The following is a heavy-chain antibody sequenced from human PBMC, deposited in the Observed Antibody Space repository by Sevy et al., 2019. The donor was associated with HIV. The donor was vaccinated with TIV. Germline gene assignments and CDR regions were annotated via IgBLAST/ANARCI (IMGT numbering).Heavy chain of an antibody. Sequence: GGSLRLSCAASGFTFSSYAMHWVRQAPGKGLQWVAVISYDGSKKFYAESVKGRFTISRDDSKNTLYLQMNSLRPEDTAVYYCARGPGLNGYTYDWEVDYWGQGTLVTVSS. J-gene: IGHJ4*02. CDR1: GFTFSSYA. D-gene: IGHD5-18*01. V-gene: IGHV3-30-3*01. CDR3: ARGPGLNGYTYDWEVDY. CDR2: ISYDGSKK.